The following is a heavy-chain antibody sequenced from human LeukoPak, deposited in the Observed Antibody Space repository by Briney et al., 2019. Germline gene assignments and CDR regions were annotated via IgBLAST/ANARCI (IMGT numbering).Heavy chain of an antibody. Sequence: GGSLRLSCAASGFTFSSYWMSWVRQAPGKGLEWVANIKQDGSEKYYVDSVKGRFTISRDNAKNSLYLQMNSLRAEDTAVYYCARDRYCSSTSCYYEYYFDYWGQGTLVTVSS. CDR1: GFTFSSYW. CDR2: IKQDGSEK. V-gene: IGHV3-7*01. D-gene: IGHD2-2*01. J-gene: IGHJ4*02. CDR3: ARDRYCSSTSCYYEYYFDY.